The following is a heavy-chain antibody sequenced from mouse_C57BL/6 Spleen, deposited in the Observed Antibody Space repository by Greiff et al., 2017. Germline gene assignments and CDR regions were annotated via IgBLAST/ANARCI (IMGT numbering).Heavy chain of an antibody. CDR3: ARYYYGSSRYFDY. CDR1: GFTFSDYY. V-gene: IGHV5-16*01. CDR2: INYDGSST. J-gene: IGHJ2*01. Sequence: EVMLVESEGGLVQPGSSMKLSCTASGFTFSDYYMAWVRQVPEKGLEWVANINYDGSSTYYLDSLKSRFIISRDNAKNILYLQMSSLKSEDTATYYCARYYYGSSRYFDYWGQGTTLTVSS. D-gene: IGHD1-1*01.